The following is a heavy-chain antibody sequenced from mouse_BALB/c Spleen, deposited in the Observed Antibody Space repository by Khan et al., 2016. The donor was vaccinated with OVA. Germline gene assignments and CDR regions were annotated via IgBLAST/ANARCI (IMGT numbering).Heavy chain of an antibody. CDR1: GYTFTNYG. CDR2: INTYTGEP. J-gene: IGHJ4*01. CDR3: ARESNDRIYAMDY. V-gene: IGHV9-3-1*01. Sequence: QIQLVQSGPELKKPGETVKISCKASGYTFTNYGMNWVKQAPGKGLKWMGWINTYTGEPTYADDFKGRFAFSLETSASTAYLQINNLKNEDTATYFCARESNDRIYAMDYWGQGTSVTVSS. D-gene: IGHD2-5*01.